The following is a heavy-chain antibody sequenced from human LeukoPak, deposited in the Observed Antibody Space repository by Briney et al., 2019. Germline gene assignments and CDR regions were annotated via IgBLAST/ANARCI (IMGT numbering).Heavy chain of an antibody. D-gene: IGHD4-17*01. CDR1: GFTFSSYS. J-gene: IGHJ4*02. CDR2: ISSSSSYI. V-gene: IGHV3-21*01. Sequence: GGSLRLSCAASGFTFSSYSMNWVREAPGKGLEWVSSISSSSSYIYYADSVKGRFTISRDNAKNSLYLQMNSLRAEDTAVYYCARDLEATVTLYVSLDYWGQGTLVTVSS. CDR3: ARDLEATVTLYVSLDY.